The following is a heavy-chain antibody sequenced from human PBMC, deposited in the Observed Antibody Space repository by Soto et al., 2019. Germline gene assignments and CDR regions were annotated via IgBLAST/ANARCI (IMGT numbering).Heavy chain of an antibody. D-gene: IGHD3-22*01. CDR1: GYTFTSYY. Sequence: GASVKVSCKASGYTFTSYYMHWVRQAPGQGLEWMGIINPSGGSTSYAQKFQGRVTMTRDTSTSTVYMELSSLRSEDTAVDYCARASGEGNDSHYYYGMDVWGQGTTVTVSS. CDR3: ARASGEGNDSHYYYGMDV. J-gene: IGHJ6*02. CDR2: INPSGGST. V-gene: IGHV1-46*01.